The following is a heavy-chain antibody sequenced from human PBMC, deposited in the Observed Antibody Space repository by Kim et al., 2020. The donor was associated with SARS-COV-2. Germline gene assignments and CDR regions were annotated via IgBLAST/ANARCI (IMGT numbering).Heavy chain of an antibody. Sequence: ASVKVSCKASGYTFTSYAMHWVRQAPGQRLEWMGWINAGNGNTKYSQKFQGRVTITRDTSASTAYMELSSLRSEDTAVYYCARGWTTVTTTPGYWGQGTLVTVSS. J-gene: IGHJ4*02. V-gene: IGHV1-3*01. CDR3: ARGWTTVTTTPGY. CDR2: INAGNGNT. D-gene: IGHD4-17*01. CDR1: GYTFTSYA.